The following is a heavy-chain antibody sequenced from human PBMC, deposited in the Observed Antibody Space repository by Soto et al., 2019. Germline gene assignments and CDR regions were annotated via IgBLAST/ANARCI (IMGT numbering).Heavy chain of an antibody. J-gene: IGHJ4*02. CDR2: INPNSGGT. D-gene: IGHD3-3*01. CDR3: ARAGDFWSGYLGYYFDY. V-gene: IGHV1-2*04. Sequence: GASVKVSCKGSGYTFTGYYMHWVRQGPGQGLEWMGWINPNSGGTNYAQKFQGWVTMTRDTSISTAYMELSRLRSDDTAVYYCARAGDFWSGYLGYYFDYWGQGTLVTVSS. CDR1: GYTFTGYY.